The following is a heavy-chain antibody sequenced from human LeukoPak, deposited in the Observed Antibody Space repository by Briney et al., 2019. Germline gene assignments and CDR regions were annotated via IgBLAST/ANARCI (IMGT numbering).Heavy chain of an antibody. Sequence: GSLRLSCAASGFTFSSYESSWIRQPPGKGLEWIGEINHSGSTNYNPSIKSRVTISVDTSKNQFSRKLSSVTAADTAVYYCARGRDRTIAARRYYYMDVWGKGTTVTVSS. CDR1: GFTFSSYE. CDR2: INHSGST. J-gene: IGHJ6*03. CDR3: ARGRDRTIAARRYYYMDV. D-gene: IGHD6-6*01. V-gene: IGHV4-34*01.